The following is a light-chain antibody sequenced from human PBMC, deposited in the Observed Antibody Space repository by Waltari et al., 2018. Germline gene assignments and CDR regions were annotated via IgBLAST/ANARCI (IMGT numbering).Light chain of an antibody. CDR3: QQYFNFPLT. CDR2: DAS. Sequence: DIQVTQSPSSVSASVGDRVTITCRASQALGVNLAWFQQKPGTAPKSLIYDASKLQSGVPSKFAGSGSGTDFTLTITNLQPEDFATYYCQQYFNFPLTFGGGTKVGIK. J-gene: IGKJ4*01. CDR1: QALGVN. V-gene: IGKV1-16*02.